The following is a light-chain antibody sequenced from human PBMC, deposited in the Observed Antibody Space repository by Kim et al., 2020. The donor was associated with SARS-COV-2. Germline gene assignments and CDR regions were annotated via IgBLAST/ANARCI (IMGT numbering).Light chain of an antibody. V-gene: IGKV3-11*01. CDR3: QQRNNWPRVT. Sequence: SPGERATRPCRASQSVRSFLAWYQQKPGQAPRLLIYDTSKRATDVPARFSGSGSGTDFTLTITSLEPEDFAVYYCQQRNNWPRVTFGQGTRVDIK. J-gene: IGKJ1*01. CDR1: QSVRSF. CDR2: DTS.